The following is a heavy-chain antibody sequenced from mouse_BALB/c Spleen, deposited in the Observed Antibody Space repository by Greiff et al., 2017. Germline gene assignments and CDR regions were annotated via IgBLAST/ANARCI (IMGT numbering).Heavy chain of an antibody. CDR3: AAYYGNYEYFDV. D-gene: IGHD2-10*01. CDR2: IYPGNGDT. CDR1: GYTFTSYN. V-gene: IGHV1-12*01. J-gene: IGHJ1*01. Sequence: QVQLQQPGAELVKPGASVKMSCKASGYTFTSYNMHWVKQTPGQGLEWIGAIYPGNGDTSYNQKFKGKATLTADKSSSTAYMQLSSLTSEDSAVYYCAAYYGNYEYFDVWGAGTTVTVSS.